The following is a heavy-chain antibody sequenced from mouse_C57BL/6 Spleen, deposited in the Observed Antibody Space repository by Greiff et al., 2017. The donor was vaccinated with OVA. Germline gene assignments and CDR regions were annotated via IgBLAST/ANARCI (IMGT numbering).Heavy chain of an antibody. Sequence: EVQLQESGGGLVKPGGSLKLSCAASGFTFSSYYMSWVRQTPAKRLEWVATISDGASDTSYPYNVKGRFTISRENAKNTLYLQMSHLKSANTAMDCCARDHYGSSYPDDWGKGTTLTVSS. CDR3: ARDHYGSSYPDD. CDR2: ISDGASDT. CDR1: GFTFSSYY. D-gene: IGHD1-1*01. J-gene: IGHJ2*01. V-gene: IGHV5-4*01.